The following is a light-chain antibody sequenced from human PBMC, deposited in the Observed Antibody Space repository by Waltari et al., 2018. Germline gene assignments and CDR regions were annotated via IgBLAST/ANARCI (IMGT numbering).Light chain of an antibody. Sequence: QSALTQPASVSGSPGQSITVSCTGTSSDIGAYHYVSWSQQQPGKAPRLIIYNVNSRPSGVSRRFSGSKSDNTASLTISGLQAEDEADYYCASYTKASTLIFGGGTRLTVL. CDR2: NVN. J-gene: IGLJ2*01. CDR1: SSDIGAYHY. CDR3: ASYTKASTLI. V-gene: IGLV2-14*03.